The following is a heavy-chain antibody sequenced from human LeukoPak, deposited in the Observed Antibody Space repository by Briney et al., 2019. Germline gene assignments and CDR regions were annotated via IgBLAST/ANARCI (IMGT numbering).Heavy chain of an antibody. Sequence: PGGSLRLSCAASGFTFSSYAMHWVRQAPGKGLEWVAVISYDGSNKYYADSVKGRFSISRDNAKNSLSLQMNSLRDEDTAVYYCVRDCNGPYDYWGQGTLVTVSS. J-gene: IGHJ4*02. CDR1: GFTFSSYA. CDR2: ISYDGSNK. D-gene: IGHD2-8*01. V-gene: IGHV3-30-3*01. CDR3: VRDCNGPYDY.